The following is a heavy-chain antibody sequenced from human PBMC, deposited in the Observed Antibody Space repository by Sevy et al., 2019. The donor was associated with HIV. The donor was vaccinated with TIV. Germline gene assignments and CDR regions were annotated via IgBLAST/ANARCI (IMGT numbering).Heavy chain of an antibody. Sequence: GGSLRLSCAASGFTFSAYSMNWVRQAPGKGLEWVSYISSTSGTIYYADSVKGQFTISRDNAKSSLYLQMNGLRAEDTAVYYCARAGGDCYSKNARWFVTWGQGTLVTVSS. D-gene: IGHD2-21*01. CDR3: ARAGGDCYSKNARWFVT. CDR2: ISSTSGTI. J-gene: IGHJ5*02. V-gene: IGHV3-48*01. CDR1: GFTFSAYS.